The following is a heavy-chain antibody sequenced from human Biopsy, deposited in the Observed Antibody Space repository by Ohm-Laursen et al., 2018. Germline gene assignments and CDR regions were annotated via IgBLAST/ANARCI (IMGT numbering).Heavy chain of an antibody. D-gene: IGHD3-10*01. J-gene: IGHJ4*02. CDR3: ATDGAGSYNEN. CDR2: INSSGSTK. V-gene: IGHV3-11*01. Sequence: SLRLSCTASGFPVSDYCMSWIRQAPGRGLEWVSDINSSGSTKYHAESVKGRFTISRDNAMNSVYLEMNNLTVEDTAVYYCATDGAGSYNENWGQGTLVSVSS. CDR1: GFPVSDYC.